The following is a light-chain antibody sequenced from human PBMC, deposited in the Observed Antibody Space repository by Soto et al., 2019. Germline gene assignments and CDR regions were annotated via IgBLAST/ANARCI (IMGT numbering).Light chain of an antibody. Sequence: EIVMTQSPATLSVSPGERATLSCRASRSTIRKLAWYQQKPGQAPRLLISGASTRATGIPARFSGSGSGTEFTLTISSLQSEDFAVYCWQQYYDYPPLIFGGGTEAEIK. CDR3: QQYYDYPPLI. CDR1: RSTIRK. V-gene: IGKV3-15*01. CDR2: GAS. J-gene: IGKJ4*01.